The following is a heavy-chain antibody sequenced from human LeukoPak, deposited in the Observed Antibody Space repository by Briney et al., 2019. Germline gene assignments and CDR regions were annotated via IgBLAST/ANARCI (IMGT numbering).Heavy chain of an antibody. CDR3: ARDRNTIFGVVIYWFDP. V-gene: IGHV1-46*01. CDR1: GYTFTSYY. J-gene: IGHJ5*02. Sequence: ASVKVSCKASGYTFTSYYTHWVRQAPGQGLEWMGIINPSGGSTSYAQKFQGRVTMTRDTSTSTVYMELSSLRSEDTAVYYCARDRNTIFGVVIYWFDPWGQGTLVTVSS. CDR2: INPSGGST. D-gene: IGHD3-3*01.